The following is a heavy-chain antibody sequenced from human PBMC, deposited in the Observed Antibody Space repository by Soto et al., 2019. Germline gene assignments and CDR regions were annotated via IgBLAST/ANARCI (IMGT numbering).Heavy chain of an antibody. CDR2: IYYSGST. CDR1: GGSITGRDYY. V-gene: IGHV4-31*11. CDR3: AKAVRFGGLLDWFDP. J-gene: IGHJ5*02. D-gene: IGHD3-10*01. Sequence: QVQLQESGPGLVKPSQTLSLTCAVSGGSITGRDYYWSWIRQHPGKGLEWIGYIYYSGSTYYNPSLTSRVTISLDTSKNQLSLKLSSVTAADTAVYYCAKAVRFGGLLDWFDPWGQGTLVTVSS.